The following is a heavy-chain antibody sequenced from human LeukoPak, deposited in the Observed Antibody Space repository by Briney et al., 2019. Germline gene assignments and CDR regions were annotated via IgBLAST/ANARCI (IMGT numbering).Heavy chain of an antibody. CDR2: IKQDGSEK. J-gene: IGHJ5*02. V-gene: IGHV3-7*01. Sequence: GGSLRLSCAASGFTFSSYWMSWVRQAPGKGLEWVANIKQDGSEKYYVDSVKGRFTISRDNAKNSLYLQMNSLRAEDTAVYYCAREGTGITMIGGWFDPWGQGTLVTVSS. CDR1: GFTFSSYW. CDR3: AREGTGITMIGGWFDP. D-gene: IGHD3-22*01.